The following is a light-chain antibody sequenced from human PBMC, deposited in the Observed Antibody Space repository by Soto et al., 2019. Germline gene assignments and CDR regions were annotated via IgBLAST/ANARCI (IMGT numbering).Light chain of an antibody. V-gene: IGLV2-8*01. CDR2: EVS. CDR1: SSDVGGYNY. J-gene: IGLJ1*01. CDR3: SSYAGSNNFGV. Sequence: QSALTQPPSASGSPGQSVTISCTGTSSDVGGYNYVSWYQQHPGKAPKLMIYEVSKRPSGVPDRFSGSKSGNTASLTVSGLKAEDEAHYYCSSYAGSNNFGVFGTGTKVTVL.